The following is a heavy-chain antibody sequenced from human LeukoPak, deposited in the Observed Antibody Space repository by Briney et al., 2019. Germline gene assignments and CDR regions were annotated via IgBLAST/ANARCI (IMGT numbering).Heavy chain of an antibody. V-gene: IGHV4-30-2*01. CDR1: GDSISSGGFY. CDR3: ARMATGYLSSSGGA. CDR2: IYQSGGT. J-gene: IGHJ5*02. D-gene: IGHD5-12*01. Sequence: SETLSLTCNVSGDSISSGGFYWSWIRQPPGKGLEWVGYIYQSGGTYYNSSLKSRVTISMDRSNNQFSLRLHSVTAADTAVYYCARMATGYLSSSGGAWGQGTLVTVSS.